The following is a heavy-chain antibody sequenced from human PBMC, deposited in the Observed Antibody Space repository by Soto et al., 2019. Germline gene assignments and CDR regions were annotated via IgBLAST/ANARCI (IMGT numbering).Heavy chain of an antibody. CDR2: INHSGST. D-gene: IGHD2-15*01. V-gene: IGHV4-34*01. J-gene: IGHJ4*02. Sequence: QVQLQQWGAGLLKPSETLSLTCAVYGGSFSGYYWSWIRQPPGKGLERIGEINHSGSTNYNPSLTGRVTISVDPSKNQFSLEVSSVTAADTAVYYCARLGPPYCSGGSCYQPFDFWGQGTLVTVSS. CDR1: GGSFSGYY. CDR3: ARLGPPYCSGGSCYQPFDF.